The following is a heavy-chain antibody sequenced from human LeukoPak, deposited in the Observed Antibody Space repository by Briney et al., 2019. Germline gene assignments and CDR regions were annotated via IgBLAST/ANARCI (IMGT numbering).Heavy chain of an antibody. Sequence: PGGSLRLSCAASGFTFSNYEMNWVRQAPGKGLEWLSYISGSGTAIYHADSVKGRFTISRDNAKNSLYLQMNSLRAEDTAVYYCASSYYYDSSGYLGYFDYWGQGTLVTVSS. CDR1: GFTFSNYE. V-gene: IGHV3-48*03. CDR3: ASSYYYDSSGYLGYFDY. D-gene: IGHD3-22*01. CDR2: ISGSGTAI. J-gene: IGHJ4*02.